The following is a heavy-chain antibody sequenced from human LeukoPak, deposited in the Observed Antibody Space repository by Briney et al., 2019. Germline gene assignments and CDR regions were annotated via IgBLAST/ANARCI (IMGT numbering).Heavy chain of an antibody. D-gene: IGHD2-2*01. CDR3: ARPLSGYCSSTSCYRKSHAFDI. Sequence: PGGSLRLSCAASGFTFSIYEMNWVRHAPGKGLECVSYISNSGTAIYYADCVKGRFTISRDNAKSSLYLQMNSLRAEDTAVYYSARPLSGYCSSTSCYRKSHAFDIWGQGTMVTVSS. CDR2: ISNSGTAI. CDR1: GFTFSIYE. V-gene: IGHV3-48*03. J-gene: IGHJ3*02.